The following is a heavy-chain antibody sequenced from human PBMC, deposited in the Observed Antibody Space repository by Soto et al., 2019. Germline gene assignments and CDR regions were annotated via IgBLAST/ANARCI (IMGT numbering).Heavy chain of an antibody. CDR1: GFTFSKFW. J-gene: IGHJ5*02. CDR3: ARLLLYSTSGRGWFDP. Sequence: DVQLVESGGGLVQPGGSLRLSCITSGFTFSKFWMSWVRQAPGKGLVWVANIKHDASQSYYEDSVKGRFTISRDNAKNSLYLQVNSLRVGDTAVYFCARLLLYSTSGRGWFDPRGQGTLVTVSS. CDR2: IKHDASQS. V-gene: IGHV3-7*03. D-gene: IGHD2-2*02.